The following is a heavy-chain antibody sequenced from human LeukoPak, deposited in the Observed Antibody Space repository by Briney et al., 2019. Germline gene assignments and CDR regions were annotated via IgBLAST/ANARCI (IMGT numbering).Heavy chain of an antibody. Sequence: PGGSLRLSFAASGFSFSSYSLNWVRQAPGKGLEWVSYISSSSRTIYYADSVKGRFTISRDNAKDSVGLQMNSLRADDTAIYYCATYITGPTIDYWGQGTLVTVST. V-gene: IGHV3-48*04. CDR1: GFSFSSYS. CDR3: ATYITGPTIDY. J-gene: IGHJ4*02. CDR2: ISSSSRTI. D-gene: IGHD3-10*01.